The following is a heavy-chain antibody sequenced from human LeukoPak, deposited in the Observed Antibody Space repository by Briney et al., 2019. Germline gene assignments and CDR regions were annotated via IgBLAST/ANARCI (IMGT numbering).Heavy chain of an antibody. Sequence: PGGSLRLSCAASGFTFSSYAMSWVRQAPGKGLAWVFAVSAGGDTTYYADSVKGRFTISRDNSKNTLYLQMNSLRAEDTAVYYCASKGGYCSGGGCYSRILTFNIWGQGTMVTVSS. D-gene: IGHD2-15*01. CDR3: ASKGGYCSGGGCYSRILTFNI. CDR2: VSAGGDTT. V-gene: IGHV3-23*01. CDR1: GFTFSSYA. J-gene: IGHJ3*02.